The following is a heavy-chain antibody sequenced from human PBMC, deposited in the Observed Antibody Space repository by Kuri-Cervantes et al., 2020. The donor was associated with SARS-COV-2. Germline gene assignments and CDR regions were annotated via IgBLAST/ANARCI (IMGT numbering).Heavy chain of an antibody. CDR2: VNHRGST. Sequence: SETLSLTCTVSGGSISSGSYYWSWIRQPAGKGLQWIGEVNHRGSTNYNPSLKSRVTISVDTSKNQFSLKLSTVTAADTAVYYCARDPNYYDSSGYYYFDYWGQGTPVTVSS. CDR1: GGSISSGSYY. V-gene: IGHV4-61*10. CDR3: ARDPNYYDSSGYYYFDY. D-gene: IGHD3-22*01. J-gene: IGHJ4*02.